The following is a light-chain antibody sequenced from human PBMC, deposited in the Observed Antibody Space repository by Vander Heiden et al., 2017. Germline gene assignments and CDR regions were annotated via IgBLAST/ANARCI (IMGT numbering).Light chain of an antibody. J-gene: IGKJ1*01. CDR2: DAS. CDR1: QNIHKS. CDR3: QQYYTLPWT. Sequence: DIQMTQSPSSLSASVGDRVTIPCRASQNIHKSLAWYQQKPGKAPELLIYDASSLQSGVPSRFTGGGSGTEFTLTITSLQPDDSATYYCQQYYTLPWTFGRGTKVDI. V-gene: IGKV1-5*01.